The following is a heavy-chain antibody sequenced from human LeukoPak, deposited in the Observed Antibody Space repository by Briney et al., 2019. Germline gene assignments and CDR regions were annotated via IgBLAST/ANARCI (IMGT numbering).Heavy chain of an antibody. Sequence: SETLSLTCAVSGGSISSGGYSWSWIRQPPGKGLEWIGYIYHSGSTYYNPSLKSRVTISVDRSKYQFSLKLSSVTAADTAVYYCARAQEGYYYDSSGRRGAFDIWGQGTMVTVSS. CDR1: GGSISSGGYS. CDR3: ARAQEGYYYDSSGRRGAFDI. V-gene: IGHV4-30-2*01. J-gene: IGHJ3*02. D-gene: IGHD3-22*01. CDR2: IYHSGST.